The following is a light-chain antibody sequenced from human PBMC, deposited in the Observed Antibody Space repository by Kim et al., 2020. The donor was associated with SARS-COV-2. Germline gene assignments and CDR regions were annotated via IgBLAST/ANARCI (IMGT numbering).Light chain of an antibody. CDR1: QGISNY. Sequence: DIQMTQSPSSLSASVGDRVTITCRASQGISNYLAWYQQKPGKVPKLLIYAASTLQSGVPSRFSGSGSGTDFTLTISSLQPEDVATYYCQKYNSAPPALTFGGGTKVEI. CDR3: QKYNSAPPALT. J-gene: IGKJ4*01. CDR2: AAS. V-gene: IGKV1-27*01.